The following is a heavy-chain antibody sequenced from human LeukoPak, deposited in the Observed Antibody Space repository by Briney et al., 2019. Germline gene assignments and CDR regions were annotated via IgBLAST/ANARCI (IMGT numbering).Heavy chain of an antibody. CDR2: ISAYNGNT. Sequence: ASVKVSCKASGYSFTNYGISWVRQAPGQGLEWMGWISAYNGNTNYAQKLQGRVTMTTDTSTSTAYMELRSLRSDDTAVYYCARALGPIVATIPFDYWGQGTLVTVSS. V-gene: IGHV1-18*01. J-gene: IGHJ4*02. CDR1: GYSFTNYG. D-gene: IGHD5-12*01. CDR3: ARALGPIVATIPFDY.